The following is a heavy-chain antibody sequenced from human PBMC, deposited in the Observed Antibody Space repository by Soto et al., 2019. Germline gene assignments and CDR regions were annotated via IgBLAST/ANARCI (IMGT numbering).Heavy chain of an antibody. CDR3: ARGTMIAYYYYGMDV. D-gene: IGHD3-22*01. CDR2: IIPIFGTA. Sequence: QVQLVQSGAEVKKPGSSVKVSCKASGGTFSSYAISWVRQAPGQGLEWMGGIIPIFGTANYAQKFQGRVTIXEDLSXXTAYMELSSLRSEDTAVYYCARGTMIAYYYYGMDVWGQGTTVTVSS. J-gene: IGHJ6*02. CDR1: GGTFSSYA. V-gene: IGHV1-69*12.